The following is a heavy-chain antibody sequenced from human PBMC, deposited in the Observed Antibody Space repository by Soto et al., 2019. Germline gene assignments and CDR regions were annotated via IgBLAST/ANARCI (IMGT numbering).Heavy chain of an antibody. Sequence: EVQLVESGGALVQPGGSLRLSCAASGFTFSSYWMSWVRQAPGKGLEWVANINQHGSEKFYVESVKGRFTISRDNAKNSVFLQMSSLRAEDTAVYYCARVGHCSDTSRSAAGWYFEFWGRGTLVTVSS. CDR1: GFTFSSYW. D-gene: IGHD2-2*01. CDR2: INQHGSEK. J-gene: IGHJ2*01. V-gene: IGHV3-7*04. CDR3: ARVGHCSDTSRSAAGWYFEF.